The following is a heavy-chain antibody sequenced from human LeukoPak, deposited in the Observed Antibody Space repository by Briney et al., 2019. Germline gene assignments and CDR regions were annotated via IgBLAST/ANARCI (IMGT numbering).Heavy chain of an antibody. D-gene: IGHD1-26*01. CDR2: INHSGST. CDR3: SSLIVGATSQDY. V-gene: IGHV4-34*01. CDR1: GGSFSGYY. Sequence: SETLSLTCAVYGGSFSGYYWSWIRQPPGKGLEWIGEINHSGSTNYNPSLKSRVTISVDTSKNQFSLKLSSVTAADTAVYYCSSLIVGATSQDYWGQGTLVTVSP. J-gene: IGHJ4*02.